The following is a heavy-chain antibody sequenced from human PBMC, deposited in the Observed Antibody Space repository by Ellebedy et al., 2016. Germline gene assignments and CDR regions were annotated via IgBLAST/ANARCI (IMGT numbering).Heavy chain of an antibody. Sequence: SETLSLTCSVSGDSITWNHWAWIRQPPGKGLEWIGCIYDRETTRYDPSLRSRITISQDTSKNQFSLTLTSVTAADTAVYYCARHVEMEWLLSPVYGMDVWGQGTTVTVSS. CDR3: ARHVEMEWLLSPVYGMDV. D-gene: IGHD3-3*01. V-gene: IGHV4-59*08. CDR1: GDSITWNH. CDR2: IYDRETT. J-gene: IGHJ6*02.